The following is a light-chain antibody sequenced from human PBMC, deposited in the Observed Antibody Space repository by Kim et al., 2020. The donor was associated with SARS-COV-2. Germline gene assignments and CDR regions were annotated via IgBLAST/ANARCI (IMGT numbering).Light chain of an antibody. CDR2: RNN. J-gene: IGLJ2*01. CDR3: AAWDDSLSGVV. Sequence: QSVLTQPPSASETPGQGVTISCSGSTSNIGTNYVYWYQQLPGTAPKLLIYRNNQRPSGVPDRFSASKSGTSASLAISGLRSEDEADYYCAAWDDSLSGVVFGGGTQLTVL. V-gene: IGLV1-47*01. CDR1: TSNIGTNY.